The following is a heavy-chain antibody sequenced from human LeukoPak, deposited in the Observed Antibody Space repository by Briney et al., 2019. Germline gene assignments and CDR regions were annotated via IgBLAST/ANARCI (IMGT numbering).Heavy chain of an antibody. CDR1: GFSISSGHY. J-gene: IGHJ4*02. D-gene: IGHD5-18*01. CDR3: ARIFIRNGYSSYFDC. CDR2: VYQSGTT. Sequence: SETLSLTCTVSGFSISSGHYWGWVRQPPGAGLEWIGSVYQSGTTYYNQSLKSRVTTSVDMSKNQFSLRLRPVTAADTAVYYCARIFIRNGYSSYFDCWGQGTLVTVSS. V-gene: IGHV4-38-2*02.